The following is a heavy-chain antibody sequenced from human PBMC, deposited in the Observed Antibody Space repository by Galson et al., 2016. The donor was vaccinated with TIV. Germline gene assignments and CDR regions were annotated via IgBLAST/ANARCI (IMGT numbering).Heavy chain of an antibody. CDR2: MNPGDSET. V-gene: IGHV5-51*03. D-gene: IGHD6-6*01. J-gene: IGHJ4*02. CDR3: ARTTGAGVAARVLFDC. Sequence: QSGAEVKKPGESLIISCKASGYMFSAHWFGWVRQMPGKGPEWIGIMNPGDSETRYGPSFEGQVTISADNSISTAYLQWHSLKASDTAVYYCARTTGAGVAARVLFDCWGLGTLVTVSS. CDR1: GYMFSAHW.